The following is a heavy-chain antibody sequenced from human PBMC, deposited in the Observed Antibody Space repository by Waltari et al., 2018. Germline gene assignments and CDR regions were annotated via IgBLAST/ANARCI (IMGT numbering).Heavy chain of an antibody. J-gene: IGHJ6*03. Sequence: QVQLVQSGAEVKKPGSSVKVPCQASGGTFSSYAISWVRPAPGPGLEWMGGIIPIFGKANDAHKFKGRDRITTDESTSKAYMELSSLRSEDTAVYYGARDAMDHSSSWYGVGGDMDVWGKGTTVTVSS. CDR2: IIPIFGKA. V-gene: IGHV1-69*05. D-gene: IGHD6-13*01. CDR1: GGTFSSYA. CDR3: ARDAMDHSSSWYGVGGDMDV.